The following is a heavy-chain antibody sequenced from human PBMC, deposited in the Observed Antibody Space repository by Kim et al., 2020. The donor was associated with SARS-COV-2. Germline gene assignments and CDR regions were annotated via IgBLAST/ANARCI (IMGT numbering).Heavy chain of an antibody. CDR1: GYTFIDYY. CDR2: INPNSGAT. J-gene: IGHJ4*02. V-gene: IGHV1-2*06. D-gene: IGHD4-17*01. CDR3: AREPLAWTTVCHFDN. Sequence: ASVKVSCKASGYTFIDYYIHWVRQAPGQGLEWMGRINPNSGATDYARKFQDRVTMSTDTSLSTAYMELDSLGSDDTALYFCAREPLAWTTVCHFDNWGQETLVTVSS.